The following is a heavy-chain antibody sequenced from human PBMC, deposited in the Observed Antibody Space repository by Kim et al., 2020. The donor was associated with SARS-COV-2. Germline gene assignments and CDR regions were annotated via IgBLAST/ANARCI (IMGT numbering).Heavy chain of an antibody. D-gene: IGHD5-18*01. Sequence: SETLSLTCAVYGGSFSGYYWSWIRQPPGKGLEWIGEINHSGSTNYNPSLKSRVTISVDTSKNQFSLKLSSVTAADTAVYYCARWGGYSYGTLYYYYYMDVWGKGTTVTVSS. CDR1: GGSFSGYY. CDR3: ARWGGYSYGTLYYYYYMDV. J-gene: IGHJ6*03. V-gene: IGHV4-34*01. CDR2: INHSGST.